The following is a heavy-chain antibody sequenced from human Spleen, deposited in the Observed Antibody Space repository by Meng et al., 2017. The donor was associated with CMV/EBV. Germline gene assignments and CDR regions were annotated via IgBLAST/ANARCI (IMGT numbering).Heavy chain of an antibody. CDR2: IKEDGSVE. CDR1: GFTFSSYS. CDR3: ARAQVYYFDS. D-gene: IGHD2-8*01. J-gene: IGHJ4*02. V-gene: IGHV3-7*01. Sequence: GESLKISCAASGFTFSSYSMGWVRQAPGKGLEWVANIKEDGSVEHYLDSVKGRLTISRDDVKSSLYLQLNSLRAEDTAVYYCARAQVYYFDSWGQGTLVTVSS.